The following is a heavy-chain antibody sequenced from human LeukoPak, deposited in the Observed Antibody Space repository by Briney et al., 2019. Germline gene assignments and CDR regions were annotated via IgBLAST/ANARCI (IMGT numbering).Heavy chain of an antibody. Sequence: SETLSLTCTVSGGSISSSSYFWGWIRQPPGKGLEWIGSMSYGGSTYYNPSLQSRVTISLDTSKNKFSLKLSSVTAADTAVYYCAREQGFRSYSDYWGQGTLATVSS. CDR2: MSYGGST. CDR3: AREQGFRSYSDY. V-gene: IGHV4-39*02. D-gene: IGHD2-21*01. CDR1: GGSISSSSYF. J-gene: IGHJ4*02.